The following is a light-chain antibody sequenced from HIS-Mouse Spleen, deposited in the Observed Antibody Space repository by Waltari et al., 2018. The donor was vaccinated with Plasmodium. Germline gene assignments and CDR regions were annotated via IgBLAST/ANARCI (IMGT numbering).Light chain of an antibody. CDR3: QQYGSSPIT. V-gene: IGKV3-20*01. J-gene: IGKJ5*01. Sequence: EIVLTQSPGTLSLSPGERATLSCRASPSVSSSYLAWYQQKPGQAPRLLILGASSRATGIPERFSGSGSGTDFTLTISRLEPEDFAVYYCQQYGSSPITFGQGTRLEIK. CDR2: GAS. CDR1: PSVSSSY.